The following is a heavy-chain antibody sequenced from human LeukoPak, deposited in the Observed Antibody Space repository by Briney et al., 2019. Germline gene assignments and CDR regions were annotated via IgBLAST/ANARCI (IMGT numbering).Heavy chain of an antibody. CDR2: SSSSGRTI. D-gene: IGHD3-10*01. CDR3: ARDRGGGPRDAFDI. V-gene: IGHV3-48*03. CDR1: GFTFSSYE. Sequence: GRSLRLSRAASGFTFSSYEMNWVRQAPGKGLEWVSYSSSSGRTIYYADSVKGRFTVSRDNGKNSLYLQMNSLRAEDTAVYYCARDRGGGPRDAFDIWGQGTMVTVSS. J-gene: IGHJ3*02.